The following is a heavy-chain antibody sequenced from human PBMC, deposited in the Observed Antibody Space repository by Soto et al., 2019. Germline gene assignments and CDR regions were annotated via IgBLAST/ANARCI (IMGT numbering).Heavy chain of an antibody. J-gene: IGHJ4*02. D-gene: IGHD3-22*01. CDR3: ARHHYYYDSSGYYPLIDY. CDR2: IYYSGST. V-gene: IGHV4-59*08. CDR1: GGSISSYY. Sequence: PSETLSLTCTVSGGSISSYYWSWIRQPPGKGLEWIGYIYYSGSTNYNPSLKSRVTISVDTSKNQFSLKLSSVTAADTAVYYCARHHYYYDSSGYYPLIDYWGQGTLVTVSS.